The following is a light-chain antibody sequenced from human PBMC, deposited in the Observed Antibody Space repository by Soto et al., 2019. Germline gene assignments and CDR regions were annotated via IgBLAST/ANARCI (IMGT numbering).Light chain of an antibody. V-gene: IGLV1-44*01. J-gene: IGLJ7*01. Sequence: QSALTQPPSLSGTPGQRVTISCSGSSSNIAGNTVHWYQHLPGTAPKLLIYINDQRPSGVPGRFSASTSGTSASLAISGLQSEDEADYYCATWDDDLNAAVFGGGTQLTVL. CDR1: SSNIAGNT. CDR2: IND. CDR3: ATWDDDLNAAV.